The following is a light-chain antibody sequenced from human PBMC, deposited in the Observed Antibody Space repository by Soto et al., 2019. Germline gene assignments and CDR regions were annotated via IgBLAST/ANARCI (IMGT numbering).Light chain of an antibody. V-gene: IGKV3-11*01. CDR3: QQYNNWPPWT. CDR2: DTS. CDR1: QTVSNK. J-gene: IGKJ1*01. Sequence: EIVLTQSPATLSSSPGERATLSCRASQTVSNKLAWYQHKPGQAPRLLIYDTSNRATGIPARFSGSGSGTDFTLTISSLEPEDFAVCYCQQYNNWPPWTFGQGTKVDIK.